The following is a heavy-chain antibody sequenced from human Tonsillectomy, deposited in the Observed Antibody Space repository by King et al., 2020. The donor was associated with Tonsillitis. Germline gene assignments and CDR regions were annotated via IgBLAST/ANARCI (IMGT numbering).Heavy chain of an antibody. J-gene: IGHJ4*02. V-gene: IGHV1-8*01. CDR3: ARRIAASGTTLGY. CDR2: RNPNSGNK. Sequence: VQLVESGAEVKKPGASVKVSCNASGYTFTSYDINWVRQATGQGLEWMGWRNPNSGNKGYAQKFQGRVTMTRNTSISTAYMELSSLRSEDTAVYYCARRIAASGTTLGYWGQGTLVTVSS. D-gene: IGHD6-13*01. CDR1: GYTFTSYD.